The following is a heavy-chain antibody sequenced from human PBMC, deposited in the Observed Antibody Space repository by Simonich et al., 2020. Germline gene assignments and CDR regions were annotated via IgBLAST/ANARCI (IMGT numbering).Heavy chain of an antibody. V-gene: IGHV1-8*03. D-gene: IGHD1-26*01. CDR1: GYTFTSYD. CDR3: ARTYSGSYYYFDY. Sequence: QVQLVQSGAEVKKPGASVKGHCKASGYTFTSYDIQGVRQATGQGVGWMGWMNPNSGNTSYAQKFQGRVTITRNTSISTSYMELSSLRSEDTAVYYCARTYSGSYYYFDYWGQGTLVTVSS. J-gene: IGHJ4*02. CDR2: MNPNSGNT.